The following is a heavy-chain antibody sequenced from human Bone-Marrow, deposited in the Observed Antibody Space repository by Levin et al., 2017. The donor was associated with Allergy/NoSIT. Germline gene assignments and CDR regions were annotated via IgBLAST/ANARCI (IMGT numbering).Heavy chain of an antibody. D-gene: IGHD1-26*01. Sequence: PMASVKVSCKASGGTFSSYVISWVRQAPGQGLEWMGRIIPLSGTTDYAQKFQGRATISADESTTTAYMDLSSLRFEDTAVYYCAREGVGATWVYWGQGTLVTVSS. J-gene: IGHJ4*02. CDR3: AREGVGATWVY. CDR2: IIPLSGTT. V-gene: IGHV1-69*13. CDR1: GGTFSSYV.